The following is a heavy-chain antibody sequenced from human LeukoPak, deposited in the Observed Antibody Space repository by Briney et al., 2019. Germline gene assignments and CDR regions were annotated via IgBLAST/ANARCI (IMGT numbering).Heavy chain of an antibody. CDR2: ILENGSNQ. CDR3: AKAVTTGHFQH. Sequence: GGSLRLSCAASGFTFSNYIMHWVRQAPGKGLDWVAVILENGSNQYYADSVKGRFTISRDNSKNTLYLQMNSLRAEDTAVYYCAKAVTTGHFQHWGQGTLVTVSS. D-gene: IGHD3-22*01. V-gene: IGHV3-30*04. CDR1: GFTFSNYI. J-gene: IGHJ1*01.